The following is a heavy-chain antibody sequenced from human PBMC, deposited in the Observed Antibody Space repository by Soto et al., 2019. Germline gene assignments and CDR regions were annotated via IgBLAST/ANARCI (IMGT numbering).Heavy chain of an antibody. D-gene: IGHD6-19*01. Sequence: GGSLRLSCAASGFTFNFYWMHWVRQAPGKGLVWVSRINSDGSSTNYADSVKGRFTISRDNAKNTLYLQMNSLRAEDTAVYFCARGPVAGTIDYWGQGTLVTVSS. J-gene: IGHJ4*02. CDR3: ARGPVAGTIDY. CDR1: GFTFNFYW. CDR2: INSDGSST. V-gene: IGHV3-74*01.